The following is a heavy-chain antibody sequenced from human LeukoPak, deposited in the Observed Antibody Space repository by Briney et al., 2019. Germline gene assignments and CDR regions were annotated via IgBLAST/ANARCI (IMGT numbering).Heavy chain of an antibody. CDR3: ARVRYDSSGYYFFDY. D-gene: IGHD3-22*01. CDR1: GFTFSSYA. Sequence: GGSLRLSCAASGFTFSSYAMSWVRQAPGKGLEWVSAISGSGGSSYYAVSVKGRFTISRDNAKNSLFLQMNSLRAEDTAVYYCARVRYDSSGYYFFDYWGQGTLVTVSS. J-gene: IGHJ4*02. V-gene: IGHV3-23*01. CDR2: ISGSGGSS.